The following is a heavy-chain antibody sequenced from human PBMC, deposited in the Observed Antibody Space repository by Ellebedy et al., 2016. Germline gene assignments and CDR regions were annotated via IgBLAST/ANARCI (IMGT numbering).Heavy chain of an antibody. CDR2: IYYTGSA. CDR3: ARGRIITILWGPNSGYFDY. V-gene: IGHV4-39*06. J-gene: IGHJ4*02. Sequence: SETLSLTXTVSGVSIGSSYYYWGWIRQPPGKGLEWIGNIYYTGSAYYNPSLKSRATLSIDTSKNQFTLKLTSVTAADTAVYYCARGRIITILWGPNSGYFDYWGQGIQVSVSS. D-gene: IGHD7-27*01. CDR1: GVSIGSSYYY.